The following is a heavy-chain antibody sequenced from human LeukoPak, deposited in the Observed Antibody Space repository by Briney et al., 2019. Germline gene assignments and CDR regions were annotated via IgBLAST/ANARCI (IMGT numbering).Heavy chain of an antibody. CDR1: GFTFSSYA. J-gene: IGHJ4*02. V-gene: IGHV3-23*01. CDR3: AKGGRAVAGPY. Sequence: QPGGSLDLSGAASGFTFSSYARSWVRKAPGKGLEGVSVISGNGGSTYYADSVKGRFTISRDNSKNTLYLQMNSLRAEDTAVYYCAKGGRAVAGPYWGQGTLVTVSS. D-gene: IGHD6-19*01. CDR2: ISGNGGST.